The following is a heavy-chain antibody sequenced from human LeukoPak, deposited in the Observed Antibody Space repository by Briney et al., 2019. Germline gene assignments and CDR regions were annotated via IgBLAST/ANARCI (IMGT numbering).Heavy chain of an antibody. V-gene: IGHV3-21*01. CDR2: VRGTRTYI. J-gene: IGHJ4*02. CDR1: GFTFSDYT. CDR3: ARMSGYYDY. Sequence: PGGSLRLSCAASGFTFSDYTMNWVRQAPGKGLEWVSSVRGTRTYIYYADSVKGRFTISRDNAKNSLYLQMNSLRAEDTAVYYCARMSGYYDYWGQGTLVTVSS.